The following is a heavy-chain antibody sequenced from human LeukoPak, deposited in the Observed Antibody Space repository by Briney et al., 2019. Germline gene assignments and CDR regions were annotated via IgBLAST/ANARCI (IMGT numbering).Heavy chain of an antibody. J-gene: IGHJ4*02. Sequence: PSETLSLTCAVSGNSIRNTYYWGGIRQPPGKELSCIGSFYKSWSTHYIPSLKDRVNISLDPSKNQFSLKLTSVTAADTAVYYCARNSSGNYFDYWGQGTLVTVSS. CDR3: ARNSSGNYFDY. CDR2: FYKSWST. CDR1: GNSIRNTYY. V-gene: IGHV4-38-2*01. D-gene: IGHD1-26*01.